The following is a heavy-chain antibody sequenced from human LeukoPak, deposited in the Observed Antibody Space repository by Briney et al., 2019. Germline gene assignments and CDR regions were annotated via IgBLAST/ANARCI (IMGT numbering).Heavy chain of an antibody. CDR1: GFTFSTYE. J-gene: IGHJ6*02. D-gene: IGHD1-26*01. CDR2: ISSSGTTI. Sequence: GGSLRLSCAASGFTFSTYEMNWVRQAPGKGLEWVSYISSSGTTIYYADSVRGRFTISRDDAKNSLYLQMNSLRAEDTAVYYCARSPSSYYYYYGMDVWGQGTTVTVSS. V-gene: IGHV3-48*03. CDR3: ARSPSSYYYYYGMDV.